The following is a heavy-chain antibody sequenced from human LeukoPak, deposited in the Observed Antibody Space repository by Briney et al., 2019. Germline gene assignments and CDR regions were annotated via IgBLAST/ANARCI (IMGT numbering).Heavy chain of an antibody. D-gene: IGHD3-10*01. J-gene: IGHJ4*02. V-gene: IGHV4-39*01. CDR1: GGSISSSSYY. Sequence: SETLSLTCTVSGGSISSSSYYWGWIRQPPGKGLEWIGSIYYSGSTYYNPSLKSRVTISVDTSKNQFSLKLSSVTAADTAVYYCARSTSITMARGVITYYFDYWGQGTLVTVSS. CDR2: IYYSGST. CDR3: ARSTSITMARGVITYYFDY.